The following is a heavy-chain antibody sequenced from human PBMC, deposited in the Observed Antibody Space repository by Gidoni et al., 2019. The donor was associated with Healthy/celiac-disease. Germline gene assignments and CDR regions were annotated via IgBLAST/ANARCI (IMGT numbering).Heavy chain of an antibody. J-gene: IGHJ3*02. Sequence: QVQLVQSGAEMKKPGASVKVSCKASGYTFTSYYLHWVRQAPEQGLEWMGIINPSGGSTSYAQKFQGRVTMTRDTSTSTVYMELSSLRSEDTAVYYCASPSRKGGMVYANDAFDIWGQGTMVTVSS. CDR3: ASPSRKGGMVYANDAFDI. CDR1: GYTFTSYY. V-gene: IGHV1-46*01. D-gene: IGHD2-8*01. CDR2: INPSGGST.